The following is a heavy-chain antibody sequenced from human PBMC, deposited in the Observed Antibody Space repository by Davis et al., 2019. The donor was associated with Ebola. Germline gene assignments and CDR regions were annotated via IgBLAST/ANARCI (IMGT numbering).Heavy chain of an antibody. CDR1: GFTFSSYG. Sequence: PGGSLRLSCAASGFTFSSYGMHWVRQAPGKGLEWVAVIWYDGSNKYYADSVKGRFTIPRDNSKNTLYLQMNSLRAEDTAVYYCARGGYCSSTSYSHAWNYMDVWGKGTTVTVSS. CDR2: IWYDGSNK. J-gene: IGHJ6*03. D-gene: IGHD2-2*01. CDR3: ARGGYCSSTSYSHAWNYMDV. V-gene: IGHV3-33*01.